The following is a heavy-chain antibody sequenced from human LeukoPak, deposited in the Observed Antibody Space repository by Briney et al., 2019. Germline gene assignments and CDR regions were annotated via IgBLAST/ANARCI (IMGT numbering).Heavy chain of an antibody. V-gene: IGHV1-46*01. D-gene: IGHD3-3*01. CDR3: ARSSLGDFGVVNGMDV. Sequence: GASVKVSCKASGYTFTSYYMHWVRQAPGQGLEWMGVINPSGGSTSYAQKFQGRVTMTRDTSTSTVYMELSSLRSEDTAVYYCARSSLGDFGVVNGMDVWGQGTTVTVSS. CDR2: INPSGGST. J-gene: IGHJ6*02. CDR1: GYTFTSYY.